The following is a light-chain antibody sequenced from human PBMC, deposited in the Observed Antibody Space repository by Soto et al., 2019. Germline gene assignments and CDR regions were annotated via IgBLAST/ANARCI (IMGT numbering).Light chain of an antibody. J-gene: IGLJ2*01. CDR1: SSNIGTNT. Sequence: QAVVAQPPSVSGTPGQRVTISCSGSSSNIGTNTGNWYQQLPGTAPKLLIYSNSQRPSGVPDRFSGSKSGTSASLAIDGLQSEDEADYYCAAWDDSLNGVIFGGGTKVTVL. V-gene: IGLV1-44*01. CDR2: SNS. CDR3: AAWDDSLNGVI.